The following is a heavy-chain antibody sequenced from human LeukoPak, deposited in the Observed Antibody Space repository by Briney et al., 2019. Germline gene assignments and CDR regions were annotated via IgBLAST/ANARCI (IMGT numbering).Heavy chain of an antibody. CDR1: GGXXXXXA. Sequence: KXXCKASGGXXXXXAXSWVRRXPXQGXEXXGXXXXIFGTANYAQKFQGRVTITADETTSTAYMERRRLRSEDTAVYYCARRLVAWNGGQMFGFDYWGQGTLVTVSS. J-gene: IGHJ4*02. CDR2: XXXIFGTA. V-gene: IGHV1-69*01. D-gene: IGHD2-8*01. CDR3: ARRLVAWNGGQMFGFDY.